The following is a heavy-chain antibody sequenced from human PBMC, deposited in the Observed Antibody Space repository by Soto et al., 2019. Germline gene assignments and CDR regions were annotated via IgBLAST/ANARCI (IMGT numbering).Heavy chain of an antibody. V-gene: IGHV1-69*01. D-gene: IGHD3-3*01. J-gene: IGHJ5*02. CDR3: ARRTFTIFGVVTNDWFDP. CDR2: IIPIFGTA. CDR1: GGTFSSYA. Sequence: QVQLVQSGAEVKKPGSSVRVSCKASGGTFSSYAISWVRQAPGQGLEWMGGIIPIFGTANYAQKFQGRVTITADESTSTAYMELSSLRSEDTSVYYCARRTFTIFGVVTNDWFDPWGQGTLVTVSS.